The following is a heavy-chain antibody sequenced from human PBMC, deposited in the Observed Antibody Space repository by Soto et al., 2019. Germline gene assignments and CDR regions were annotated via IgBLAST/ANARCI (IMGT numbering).Heavy chain of an antibody. CDR2: IYYSGST. CDR1: GGSISSYY. CDR3: AREGGDY. V-gene: IGHV4-59*01. J-gene: IGHJ4*02. Sequence: QVQLQESGPGLVKPSETLSLTCTVSGGSISSYYWSWIRQPPGKGLEWIGYIYYSGSTNYNPSLKSRVTISVDTSKNQFSLKLSSVTAADTAVYYCAREGGDYWGQRTLVTVSS.